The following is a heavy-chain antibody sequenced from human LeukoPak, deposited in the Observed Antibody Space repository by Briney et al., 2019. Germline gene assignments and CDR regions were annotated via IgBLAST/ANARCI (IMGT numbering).Heavy chain of an antibody. J-gene: IGHJ6*02. CDR1: GGSFSGYY. D-gene: IGHD2-21*02. Sequence: SETLSLTCAVYGGSFSGYYWSWIRQPPGKGLEWIGEINHSGSTNYNPSLKSRVTISVDTSKKQFSLRLSSVTAADTAVYYCARMTVVVTAITYYYYGMDVWGHGTTVTVSS. V-gene: IGHV4-34*01. CDR3: ARMTVVVTAITYYYYGMDV. CDR2: INHSGST.